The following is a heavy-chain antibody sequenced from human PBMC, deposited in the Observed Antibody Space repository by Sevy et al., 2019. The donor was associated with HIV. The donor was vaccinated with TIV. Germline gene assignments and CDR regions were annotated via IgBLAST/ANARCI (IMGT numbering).Heavy chain of an antibody. D-gene: IGHD1-26*01. CDR1: GGSFSGYY. CDR2: INHTGST. V-gene: IGHV4-34*01. J-gene: IGHJ4*02. Sequence: SETLSLTCAVYGGSFSGYYWSWIRQPPGKGLEWIGEINHTGSTNYNPSLKSRVTISVDTSKNQFSLKLSSVTAADTAVYYCARGIRGQATNTRPIDNWGQGTLVTISS. CDR3: ARGIRGQATNTRPIDN.